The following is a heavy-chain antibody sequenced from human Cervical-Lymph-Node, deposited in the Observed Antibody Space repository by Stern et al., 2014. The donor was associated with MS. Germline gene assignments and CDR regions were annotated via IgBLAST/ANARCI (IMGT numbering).Heavy chain of an antibody. CDR2: IVPVFDKA. CDR1: GDTFSRNA. CDR3: AQEHSGGNFDS. D-gene: IGHD4-23*01. V-gene: IGHV1-69*01. J-gene: IGHJ4*02. Sequence: MQLVESGAEVKKPGSSVKVSCKASGDTFSRNAMSWVRQAPGQGLEWMGAIVPVFDKASYAQQFQGRVTITADESTSTAYLELRSLRSQDTAVYYCAQEHSGGNFDSWGQGTRVTVSS.